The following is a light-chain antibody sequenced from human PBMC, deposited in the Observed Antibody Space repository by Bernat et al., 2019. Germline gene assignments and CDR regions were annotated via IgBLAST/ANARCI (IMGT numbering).Light chain of an antibody. CDR3: YSTDSSTTHRV. V-gene: IGLV3-10*01. CDR1: ALANTY. Sequence: SDELTQSPSVSVSPGQTARITCSGDALANTYVYWYQQKSGQAPVLVIYEDNKRPSGITERFSGSSSGALATLTIAGAQVEDEADYYCYSTDSSTTHRVFGGGTKLTVL. J-gene: IGLJ3*02. CDR2: EDN.